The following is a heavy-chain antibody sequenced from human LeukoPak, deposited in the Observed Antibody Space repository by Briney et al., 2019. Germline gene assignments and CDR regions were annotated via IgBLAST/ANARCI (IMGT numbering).Heavy chain of an antibody. Sequence: NPSETLSLTCTVSGGSISSYYWSWIRQPPGKGLEWIGYIYYSGSTNYNPSLKSRVTISVDTSKNQFSLKLSSVTAADTAVYYCALYGSGSYYQIDYWGQGTLVTVSS. V-gene: IGHV4-59*01. J-gene: IGHJ4*02. CDR2: IYYSGST. D-gene: IGHD3-10*01. CDR3: ALYGSGSYYQIDY. CDR1: GGSISSYY.